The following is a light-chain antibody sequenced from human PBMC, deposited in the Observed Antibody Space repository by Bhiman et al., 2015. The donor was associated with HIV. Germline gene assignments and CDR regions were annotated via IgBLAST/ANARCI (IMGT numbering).Light chain of an antibody. J-gene: IGLJ1*01. CDR3: QSYASLSGLA. V-gene: IGLV1-40*01. Sequence: QSVLTQPPSVSGAPGQRVTISCTGNRSNIGAGYEVHWYQQLPGTAPKLIIFGDTNRPAGVSHRFFGSNSGTSASLAITGLRAEDEGDYFCQSYASLSGLAFGTGTKVTFL. CDR1: RSNIGAGYE. CDR2: GDT.